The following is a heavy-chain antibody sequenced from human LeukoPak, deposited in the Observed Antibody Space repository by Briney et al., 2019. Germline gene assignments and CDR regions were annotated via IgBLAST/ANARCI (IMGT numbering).Heavy chain of an antibody. D-gene: IGHD3-10*01. Sequence: PSETLSLTCTVSGGSITSSTWWSWVRQPPGKGLEWIGQIYHSGTTNYNPSLKSRVTISVDESKDQFSLNLTSVTAADTAVYYCARHPNYYGSGWGQGALVTVSS. V-gene: IGHV4-4*02. CDR1: GGSITSSTW. CDR2: IYHSGTT. CDR3: ARHPNYYGSG. J-gene: IGHJ4*02.